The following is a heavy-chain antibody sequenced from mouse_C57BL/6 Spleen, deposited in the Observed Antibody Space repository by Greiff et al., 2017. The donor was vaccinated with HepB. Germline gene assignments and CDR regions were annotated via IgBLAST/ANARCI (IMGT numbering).Heavy chain of an antibody. Sequence: QVQLQQSGAELVRPGASVKLSCKASGYTFPDYYINWVKQRPGQGLEWIARIYPGSGNTYYNEKFKGKATLTAEKSSSTAYMQLSSLTSEDSAVYFCARELLRRDAMDYWGQGTSVTVSS. CDR1: GYTFPDYY. J-gene: IGHJ4*01. CDR2: IYPGSGNT. CDR3: ARELLRRDAMDY. D-gene: IGHD1-1*01. V-gene: IGHV1-76*01.